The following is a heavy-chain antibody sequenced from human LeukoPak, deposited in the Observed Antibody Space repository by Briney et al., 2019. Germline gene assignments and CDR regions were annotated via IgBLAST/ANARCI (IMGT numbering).Heavy chain of an antibody. J-gene: IGHJ4*02. Sequence: PGGSLRLSCAASGFTFSSHSMHWVRQAPGKGLEWISYISISTSTIYYADSVKGRFTISRDNAKNSLYLQMNSLRAEDTAVYYCARESKGGWYRYYYDSSGYTLDYWGQGTLVTVSS. D-gene: IGHD3-22*01. CDR1: GFTFSSHS. CDR2: ISISTSTI. CDR3: ARESKGGWYRYYYDSSGYTLDY. V-gene: IGHV3-48*04.